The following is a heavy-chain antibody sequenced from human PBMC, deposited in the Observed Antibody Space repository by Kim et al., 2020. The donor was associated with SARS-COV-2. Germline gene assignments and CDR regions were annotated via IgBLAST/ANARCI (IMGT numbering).Heavy chain of an antibody. J-gene: IGHJ5*02. CDR3: ARKLSGSYYLT. V-gene: IGHV4-39*01. Sequence: SSHPSLKGRVTLSVDTSKNQFSLKLSSVTAADTAVFYCARKLSGSYYLTWGQGTLVTVSS. D-gene: IGHD1-26*01.